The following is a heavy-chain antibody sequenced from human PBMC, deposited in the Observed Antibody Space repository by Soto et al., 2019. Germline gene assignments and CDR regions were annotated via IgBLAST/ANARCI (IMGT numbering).Heavy chain of an antibody. Sequence: QVQLVESGGGVVQPGRSLRLSCAASGFTFSTYGMHWVRQAPGKGLEWVAVISYDGRNKFYVDSVKGRFTISRDNSDNTLYLQMNRLSAEDTAVYYCAKDLQQYASSGYPDYWGQGTLGTVSS. CDR1: GFTFSTYG. V-gene: IGHV3-30*18. CDR3: AKDLQQYASSGYPDY. D-gene: IGHD3-22*01. CDR2: ISYDGRNK. J-gene: IGHJ4*02.